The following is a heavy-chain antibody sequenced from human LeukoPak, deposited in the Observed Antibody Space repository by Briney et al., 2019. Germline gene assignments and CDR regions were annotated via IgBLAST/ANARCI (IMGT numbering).Heavy chain of an antibody. V-gene: IGHV3-23*01. D-gene: IGHD3-16*01. CDR1: GFTFSSYA. CDR3: AGESYWGSSGKGFDY. Sequence: GGSLRLSCAASGFTFSSYAMSWARQAPGKGLEWVSAISGSGGSTYYEDSGKGRFSISRDNAKNSLFLQINSLRDEDTAVYYCAGESYWGSSGKGFDYWGQGTLVTVSS. J-gene: IGHJ4*02. CDR2: ISGSGGST.